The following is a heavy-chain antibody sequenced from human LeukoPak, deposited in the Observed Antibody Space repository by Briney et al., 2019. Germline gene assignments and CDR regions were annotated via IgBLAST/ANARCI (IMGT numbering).Heavy chain of an antibody. CDR3: ARVHRGYSSSWYYPRDYYYYMDV. CDR1: GGSISSYY. CDR2: IYYSGST. V-gene: IGHV4-59*01. J-gene: IGHJ6*03. D-gene: IGHD6-13*01. Sequence: PSETLSLTCTVSGGSISSYYWSWIRQPPGKGLEWIGYIYYSGSTNYNPSLKSRVTISVDTSKNQFSLKLSSVTAADTAVYYCARVHRGYSSSWYYPRDYYYYMDVWGKGTTVTVSS.